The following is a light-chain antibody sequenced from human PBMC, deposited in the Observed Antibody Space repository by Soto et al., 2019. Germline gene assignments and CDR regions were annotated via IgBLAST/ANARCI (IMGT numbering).Light chain of an antibody. CDR1: DSDVGGHNY. Sequence: QSALTQPRSVSGSPGQSVTISCTGSDSDVGGHNYVSWYQQVPGKAPKPIISDVNKRPSGVPDRFSGSKSGNTASLTISGLQTEDEGDYFCCSYTGSYNYVFGPGTKVTVL. CDR2: DVN. J-gene: IGLJ1*01. CDR3: CSYTGSYNYV. V-gene: IGLV2-11*01.